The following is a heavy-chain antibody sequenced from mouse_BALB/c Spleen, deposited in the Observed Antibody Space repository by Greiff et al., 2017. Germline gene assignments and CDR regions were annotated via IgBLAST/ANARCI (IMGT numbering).Heavy chain of an antibody. CDR2: IDPANGNT. D-gene: IGHD2-12*01. CDR3: ARDDVDYFDY. Sequence: EVQRVESGAELVKPGASVKLSCTASGFNIKDTYMHWVKQRPEQGLEWIGRIDPANGNTKYDPKFQGKATITADTSSNTAYLQLSSLTSEDTAVYYCARDDVDYFDYWGQGTTRTVSS. V-gene: IGHV14-3*02. J-gene: IGHJ2*01. CDR1: GFNIKDTY.